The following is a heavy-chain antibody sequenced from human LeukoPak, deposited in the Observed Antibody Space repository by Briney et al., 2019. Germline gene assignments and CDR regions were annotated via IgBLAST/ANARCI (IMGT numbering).Heavy chain of an antibody. J-gene: IGHJ4*02. D-gene: IGHD2-15*01. Sequence: SETLSLTCTVSGGSISSSSYYWGWIRQPPGKGLEWIGSIYYSGSTYDNPSLKSRVTISVDRSKNHFSLRLSSVTAEDTAVYYCARGENVVAATRRWGQGTLVTVSS. CDR1: GGSISSSSYY. CDR3: ARGENVVAATRR. V-gene: IGHV4-39*02. CDR2: IYYSGST.